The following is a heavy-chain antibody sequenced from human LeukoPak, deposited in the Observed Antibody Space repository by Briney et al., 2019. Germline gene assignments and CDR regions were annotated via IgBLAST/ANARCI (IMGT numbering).Heavy chain of an antibody. V-gene: IGHV3-7*01. CDR3: AKKSYDFWSGLDY. D-gene: IGHD3-3*01. Sequence: GGSLRLSCVTSGFTFNLYWMNWLRQAPGKGPEWVANIKEDGSEKYYVDSVKGRFTISRDNAKNSLYLQMNSLRVEDTAVYYCAKKSYDFWSGLDYWGQGTLVTVSS. J-gene: IGHJ4*02. CDR1: GFTFNLYW. CDR2: IKEDGSEK.